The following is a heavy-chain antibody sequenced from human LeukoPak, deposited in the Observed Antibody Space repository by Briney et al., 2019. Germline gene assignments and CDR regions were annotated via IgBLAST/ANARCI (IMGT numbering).Heavy chain of an antibody. Sequence: GRSLRLSCAASGFTFSSYGMHWVRQAPGKGLEWMAVIRYVGSDKYYADSVNGRFTISRDNSQNTMYLQMNSLRAEDTAVYYCARENDYALDYWGQGTLVTVSS. J-gene: IGHJ4*02. V-gene: IGHV3-30*12. CDR2: IRYVGSDK. CDR1: GFTFSSYG. D-gene: IGHD4-17*01. CDR3: ARENDYALDY.